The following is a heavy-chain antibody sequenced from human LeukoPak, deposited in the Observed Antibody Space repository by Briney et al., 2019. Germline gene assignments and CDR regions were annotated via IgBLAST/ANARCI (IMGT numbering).Heavy chain of an antibody. CDR3: ARGGPNYYDSSENNWFDP. D-gene: IGHD3-22*01. V-gene: IGHV1-2*02. J-gene: IGHJ5*02. CDR1: GYTFTGYY. CDR2: INPNSGGT. Sequence: ASVKVSCKASGYTFTGYYMHWVRQAPGQGLEWMGWINPNSGGTNYAQKFQGRVTMTRDTSISTAYMELSRLRSDDTAVYYCARGGPNYYDSSENNWFDPWGQGTLVTVSS.